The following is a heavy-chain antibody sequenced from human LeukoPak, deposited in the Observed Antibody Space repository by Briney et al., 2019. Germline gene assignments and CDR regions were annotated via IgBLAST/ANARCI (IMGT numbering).Heavy chain of an antibody. J-gene: IGHJ4*02. D-gene: IGHD2-15*01. Sequence: GESLKISCKGSGYSFTSYWIGWVRQVPGKGLEWMGIIYPGDSDTAYSPSFQGQVTVSADKSISTAYLQWSSLKASDTAIYYCASEYCSGGNCYFDYWGQGTLVTVSS. V-gene: IGHV5-51*01. CDR2: IYPGDSDT. CDR3: ASEYCSGGNCYFDY. CDR1: GYSFTSYW.